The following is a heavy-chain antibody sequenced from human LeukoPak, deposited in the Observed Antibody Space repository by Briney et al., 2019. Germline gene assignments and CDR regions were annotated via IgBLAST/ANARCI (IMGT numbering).Heavy chain of an antibody. V-gene: IGHV4-59*01. CDR3: ATDGYFEV. CDR1: GGSISSYY. J-gene: IGHJ2*01. Sequence: PSETLSLTCTVSGGSISSYYWSWIRQPPGKGLEWIGYIYYSGSTSYNPSLRSRVTISVDKSKNQFSLKLTSVTAADTAVYFCATDGYFEVWGRGALVTVSS. CDR2: IYYSGST.